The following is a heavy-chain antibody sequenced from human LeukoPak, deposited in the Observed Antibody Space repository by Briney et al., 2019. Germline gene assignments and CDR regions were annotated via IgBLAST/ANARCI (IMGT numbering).Heavy chain of an antibody. Sequence: SETLSLTCAVYGGSFSGHYWSWIRQPPGKGLEWIGEINHSGSTNYNPSLKSRVTISVDTSKNQFSLKLSSVTAADTAVYYCARGYGDYVPWFDYWGQGTLVTVSS. D-gene: IGHD4-17*01. V-gene: IGHV4-34*01. CDR2: INHSGST. CDR1: GGSFSGHY. CDR3: ARGYGDYVPWFDY. J-gene: IGHJ4*02.